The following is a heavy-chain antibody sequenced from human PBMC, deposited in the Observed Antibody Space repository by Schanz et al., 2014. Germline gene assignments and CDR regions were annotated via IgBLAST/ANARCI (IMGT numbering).Heavy chain of an antibody. CDR1: RIIFGTYS. V-gene: IGHV3-21*01. D-gene: IGHD5-12*01. CDR3: AGAVATIRADSFDS. CDR2: INSRSNFI. J-gene: IGHJ3*02. Sequence: EVQLVESGGGLVKPGGSLRLSCTASRIIFGTYSMNWIRQTPKGLEWVSSINSRSNFIYYADSVKGRFTISRDNAKNSLYLQMNSLRAEDTAVYYCAGAVATIRADSFDSWGQGTMVAVSS.